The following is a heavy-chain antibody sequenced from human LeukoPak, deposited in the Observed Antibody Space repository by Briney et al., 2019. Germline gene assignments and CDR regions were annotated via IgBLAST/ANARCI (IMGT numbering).Heavy chain of an antibody. D-gene: IGHD6-19*01. V-gene: IGHV1-46*01. Sequence: AASVKVSCKASGYTFTTYYMHWVRQAPGQGLEWMGKINPSGGSTSYAQNFQGRVTMTRDTSTSTVYMELSSLRSEDTAVYYCARVPYSSGWYFDYWGQGTLVTVSS. J-gene: IGHJ4*02. CDR3: ARVPYSSGWYFDY. CDR2: INPSGGST. CDR1: GYTFTTYY.